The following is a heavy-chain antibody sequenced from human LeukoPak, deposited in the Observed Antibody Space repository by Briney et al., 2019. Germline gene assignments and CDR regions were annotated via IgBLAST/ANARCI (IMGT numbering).Heavy chain of an antibody. CDR2: ISYDGSNK. D-gene: IGHD3-22*01. CDR1: GFTFSSYG. Sequence: PGGSLRLSCAASGFTFSSYGMHWVRQAPGKGLEWVAVISYDGSNKYYADSVKARFTIPRDNSKNTLYLKMNSLRAENTAVYYGAKNMIRGPPDWFDPWGQGTLVTVSS. CDR3: AKNMIRGPPDWFDP. V-gene: IGHV3-30*18. J-gene: IGHJ5*02.